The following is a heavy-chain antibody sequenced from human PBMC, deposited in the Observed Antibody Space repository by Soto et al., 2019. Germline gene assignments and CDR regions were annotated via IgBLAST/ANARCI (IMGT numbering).Heavy chain of an antibody. J-gene: IGHJ3*02. CDR1: GFTFSSYG. Sequence: GGSLRLSCAASGFTFSSYGMHWVRQAPGKGLEWVAVISYDGSNKYYADSVKGRFTISRDNSKNTLYLQMNSLRAEDTAVYYCANPGAAAGPDAFDIWGQGTMVTVSS. CDR3: ANPGAAAGPDAFDI. D-gene: IGHD6-13*01. CDR2: ISYDGSNK. V-gene: IGHV3-30*18.